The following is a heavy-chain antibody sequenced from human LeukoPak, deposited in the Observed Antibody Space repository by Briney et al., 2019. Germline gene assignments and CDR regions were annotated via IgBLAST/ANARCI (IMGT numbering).Heavy chain of an antibody. CDR1: GYTFTDYY. D-gene: IGHD2-2*01. CDR3: VGTSIVVVPAAMDYMDV. J-gene: IGHJ6*03. CDR2: VDPEGGET. Sequence: ASVKISCKVSGYTFTDYYMHWVQQAPGKGLEWMGLVDPEGGETIYAEKFQGRVTITADTSTDTAYMELSSLRSEDTAVYYCVGTSIVVVPAAMDYMDVWGKGTTVTVSS. V-gene: IGHV1-69-2*01.